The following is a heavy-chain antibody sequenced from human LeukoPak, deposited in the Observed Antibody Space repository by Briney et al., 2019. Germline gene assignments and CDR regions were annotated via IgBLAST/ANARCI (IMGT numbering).Heavy chain of an antibody. D-gene: IGHD3-3*01. V-gene: IGHV3-48*02. CDR2: ISSSRSTI. CDR3: ARVCYDFWSGYYTGDYYYGMDV. Sequence: PGGSLRLSCAASGFTFSSYSMNWVRQAPGKGLEWVSYISSSRSTIYYADSVKGRFTISRDNAKNSLYLQMSSLRDEDTAVYYCARVCYDFWSGYYTGDYYYGMDVWGQGTTVTVSS. CDR1: GFTFSSYS. J-gene: IGHJ6*02.